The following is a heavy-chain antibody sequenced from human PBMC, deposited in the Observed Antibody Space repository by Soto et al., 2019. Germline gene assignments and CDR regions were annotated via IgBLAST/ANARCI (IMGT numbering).Heavy chain of an antibody. CDR2: LYWDDDQ. D-gene: IGHD2-21*02. J-gene: IGHJ6*02. CDR3: VQSRSGGDCLEIYSALAYNGLDV. Sequence: QVTLKESGPTLVKPTQTLTLTCTVSGLSLRTTGVGLGWVRQPPGKALEWLALLYWDDDQRYSPSLRSRFTIAKHISEKQVVLTMTNIDTVNTATYYCVQSRSGGDCLEIYSALAYNGLDVWGQGPTVTVSS. V-gene: IGHV2-5*02. CDR1: GLSLRTTGVG.